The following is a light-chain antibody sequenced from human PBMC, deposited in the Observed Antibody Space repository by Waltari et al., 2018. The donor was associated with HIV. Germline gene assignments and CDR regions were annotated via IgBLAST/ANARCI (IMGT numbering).Light chain of an antibody. Sequence: QSALTQPASVSGSPGQSITIPCTVTTSDVCGSRDVSWYQQHPGKAPKLRIYDVSNRPSGFSNRFSGSKSGNTASLTISGLQAEDEADYYCSSYTSSSTYVFGTGTKVTVL. CDR1: TSDVCGSRD. V-gene: IGLV2-14*03. CDR3: SSYTSSSTYV. J-gene: IGLJ1*01. CDR2: DVS.